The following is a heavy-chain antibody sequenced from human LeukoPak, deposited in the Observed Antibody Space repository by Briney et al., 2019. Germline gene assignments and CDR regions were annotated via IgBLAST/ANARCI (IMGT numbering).Heavy chain of an antibody. V-gene: IGHV3-21*01. CDR3: ARLMVRGVDYYFDY. D-gene: IGHD3-10*01. J-gene: IGHJ4*02. CDR2: ISSSSSYI. Sequence: GGSLRLSCAASGVTFSSYSMNWVRQAPGKGLEWVSSISSSSSYIYYADSVKGRFTISRDNAKNSLYLQMNGLRAEDTAVYYCARLMVRGVDYYFDYWGQGTLVTVSS. CDR1: GVTFSSYS.